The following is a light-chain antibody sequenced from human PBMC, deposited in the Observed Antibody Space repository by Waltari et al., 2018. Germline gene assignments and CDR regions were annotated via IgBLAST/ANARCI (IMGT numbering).Light chain of an antibody. CDR2: WAS. CDR1: RSISYTKNY. J-gene: IGKJ1*01. V-gene: IGKV4-1*01. Sequence: DIILTQSPETLAVSLGERATINCKSSRSISYTKNYLSWYQQKPGQAPRLLISWASTRDVGVPDRVSGSGSGADFTLTIDGLQAEDVAVYYCQQYYSNPTFGQGTKVQIK. CDR3: QQYYSNPT.